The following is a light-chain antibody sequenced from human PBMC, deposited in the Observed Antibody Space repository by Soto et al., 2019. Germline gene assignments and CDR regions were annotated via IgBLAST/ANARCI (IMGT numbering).Light chain of an antibody. CDR1: RSNIGAGYD. J-gene: IGLJ1*01. CDR2: GNS. CDR3: QSYDSSLSGYV. Sequence: QSVLTQPPSVSGAPGQRVTISCTGSRSNIGAGYDVHWYQQLPGTAPKLLIYGNSNRPSGVPDRFSGSKSGTSAYLAITGLKAEDEADYYCQSYDSSLSGYVFGTGTKLTVL. V-gene: IGLV1-40*01.